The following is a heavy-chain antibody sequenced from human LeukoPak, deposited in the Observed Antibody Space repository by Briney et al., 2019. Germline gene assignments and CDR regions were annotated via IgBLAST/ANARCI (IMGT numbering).Heavy chain of an antibody. V-gene: IGHV3-23*01. J-gene: IGHJ5*02. CDR3: AKGSHWFDP. CDR1: GFTFTNYA. Sequence: GGSLRLSCAASGFTFTNYAMTWVRQAPGKGLEWVSSISASGVMTYYADSVKGRFTVSRDNSKNTLYLQMNSLRAEDTAVYYCAKGSHWFDPWGQGTLVTVSS. CDR2: ISASGVMT.